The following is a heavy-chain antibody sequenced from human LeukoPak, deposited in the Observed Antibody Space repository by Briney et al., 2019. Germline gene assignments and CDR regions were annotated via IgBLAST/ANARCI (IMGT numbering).Heavy chain of an antibody. CDR2: MNPNSGNT. CDR3: ARVYCTNGVCYDGAGDY. J-gene: IGHJ4*02. Sequence: ASVKVSCKASGYTFTSYDINWVRQATGQGLEWMGWMNPNSGNTGYAQKFQGRVTMTRNTSISTPYMELSSLGSEDTAVYYWARVYCTNGVCYDGAGDYWDQGTLVTVS. V-gene: IGHV1-8*01. D-gene: IGHD2-8*01. CDR1: GYTFTSYD.